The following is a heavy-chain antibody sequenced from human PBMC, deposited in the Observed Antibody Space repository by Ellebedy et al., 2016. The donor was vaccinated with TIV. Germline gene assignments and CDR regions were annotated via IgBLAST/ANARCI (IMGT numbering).Heavy chain of an antibody. CDR1: GVSITTNY. J-gene: IGHJ3*02. CDR3: ARPYGSGWLGRSAFDI. Sequence: MPSETLSLTCTVSGVSITTNYWSWIRQTPGKGLEWIGSIYYGGGTNYNPSLKSRVTLSLDTSTNHFSLKLPSVTAADTAVYYCARPYGSGWLGRSAFDIWGQGTMVTVSS. D-gene: IGHD6-19*01. V-gene: IGHV4-59*12. CDR2: IYYGGGT.